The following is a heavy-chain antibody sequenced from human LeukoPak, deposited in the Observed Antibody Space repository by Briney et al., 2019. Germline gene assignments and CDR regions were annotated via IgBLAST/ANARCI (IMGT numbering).Heavy chain of an antibody. CDR1: GYTFTIYG. CDR3: ARDIRYFDGPGGD. Sequence: ASVKVSCKSSGYTFTIYGISWVRQAPGQGLERMGWIGAYNGNTNYAQKLKGRVTMTTDTSTSTAYRVLRSLRSDDTAVYYCARDIRYFDGPGGDWGQGTLVTVSS. J-gene: IGHJ4*02. V-gene: IGHV1-18*01. D-gene: IGHD3-9*01. CDR2: IGAYNGNT.